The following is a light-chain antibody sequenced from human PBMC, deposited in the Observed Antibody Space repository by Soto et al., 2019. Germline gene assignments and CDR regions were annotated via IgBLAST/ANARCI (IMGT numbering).Light chain of an antibody. CDR3: QSYDSSLSGYVV. Sequence: QSVLTQPPSVSGAPGQRVTISCTGSSSNIGAGYDVHWYQQLPGTAPKLLIYGNSNRPSGVPERFSGSKSGTSASLAITGLQAEDDADYYCQSYDSSLSGYVVFGGGTKLTVL. CDR2: GNS. CDR1: SSNIGAGYD. J-gene: IGLJ2*01. V-gene: IGLV1-40*01.